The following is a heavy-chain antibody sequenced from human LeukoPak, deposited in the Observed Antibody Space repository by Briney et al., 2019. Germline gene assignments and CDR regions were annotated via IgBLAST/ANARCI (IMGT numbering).Heavy chain of an antibody. Sequence: GGSLRLSCVASGFTFTKCAMSWIRQAPGKGLVWVSRIKGDGSHTIYADSVKGRFTISRDNAKNTLYLQMRSLRAEDTAVYYCVRDWDHFDFDSWGQGTLVTVSS. V-gene: IGHV3-74*01. J-gene: IGHJ5*01. CDR1: GFTFTKCA. CDR2: IKGDGSHT. CDR3: VRDWDHFDFDS. D-gene: IGHD3-9*01.